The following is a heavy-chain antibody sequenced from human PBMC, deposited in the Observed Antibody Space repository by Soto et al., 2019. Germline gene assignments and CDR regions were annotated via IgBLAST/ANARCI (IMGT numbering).Heavy chain of an antibody. Sequence: PGGSLRLSCAASGFTFSSYGMHWVRQAPGKGLEWVAVISYDGSNKYYADSVKGRFTISRDNSKNTLYLQMNSLRAEDTAVYYCASSGYSYGYSDWFDPWGQGTLVTVSS. J-gene: IGHJ5*02. D-gene: IGHD5-18*01. CDR1: GFTFSSYG. CDR2: ISYDGSNK. V-gene: IGHV3-30*03. CDR3: ASSGYSYGYSDWFDP.